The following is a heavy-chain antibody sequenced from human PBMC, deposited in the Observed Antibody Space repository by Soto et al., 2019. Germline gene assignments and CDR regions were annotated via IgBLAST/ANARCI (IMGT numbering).Heavy chain of an antibody. CDR3: ASYGSGSYYTGYYYGMDV. D-gene: IGHD3-10*01. V-gene: IGHV3-11*05. J-gene: IGHJ6*02. Sequence: QVQLVESGGGLVKPGGSLRLSSAASGFTFSDYYMSWIRQAPGKGLEWVSYISSSSSYTNYADSVKGRFTISRDNAKNSLYLQMNSLRAEDTAVYYCASYGSGSYYTGYYYGMDVWGQGTTVTVSS. CDR1: GFTFSDYY. CDR2: ISSSSSYT.